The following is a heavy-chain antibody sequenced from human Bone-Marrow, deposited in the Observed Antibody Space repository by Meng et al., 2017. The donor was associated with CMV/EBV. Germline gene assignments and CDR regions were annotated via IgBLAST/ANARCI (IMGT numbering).Heavy chain of an antibody. CDR1: GGSISSGSYY. J-gene: IGHJ4*02. V-gene: IGHV4-61*02. Sequence: QVRRQRPGLGAVQPSQTLSLTCPVSGGSISSGSYYWSWIRQPAGKGLEWIGRIYTSGSTNYNPSLKSRVTISVDTSKNQFSLKLSSVTAADTAVYYCARDQGPYSSSWYFGYWGQGTLVTVSS. CDR3: ARDQGPYSSSWYFGY. D-gene: IGHD6-13*01. CDR2: IYTSGST.